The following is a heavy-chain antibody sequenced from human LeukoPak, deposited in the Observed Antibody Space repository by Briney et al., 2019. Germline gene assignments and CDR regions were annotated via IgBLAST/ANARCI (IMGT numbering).Heavy chain of an antibody. V-gene: IGHV1-46*01. D-gene: IGHD2-21*02. CDR3: AREVVTAHSFDP. J-gene: IGHJ5*02. Sequence: ASVKVSCKTSGYTFSNYYMHWVRQAPGEGLEWMGIINPTGTGTSYAQKFQGRITMTRDTSTSTLYMELSSLRSEDTAVYYCAREVVTAHSFDPWGQGTLVTVSS. CDR1: GYTFSNYY. CDR2: INPTGTGT.